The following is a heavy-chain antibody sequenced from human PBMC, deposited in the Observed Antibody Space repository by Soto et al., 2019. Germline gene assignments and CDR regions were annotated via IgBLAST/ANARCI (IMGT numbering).Heavy chain of an antibody. Sequence: SVKVSCKASGYILTSYYMHWVRQAPGQGLEWMGTINPGGSGTSYAQKFQGRVTMTRDTSTSTVHMELSSLRSEDTAVYYCVRSRPTGRISSYYYGMNVWGQGTTVTVSS. CDR1: GYILTSYY. V-gene: IGHV1-46*01. D-gene: IGHD1-26*01. CDR3: VRSRPTGRISSYYYGMNV. J-gene: IGHJ6*02. CDR2: INPGGSGT.